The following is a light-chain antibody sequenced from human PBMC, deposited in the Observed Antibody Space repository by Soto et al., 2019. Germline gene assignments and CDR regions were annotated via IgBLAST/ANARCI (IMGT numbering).Light chain of an antibody. J-gene: IGKJ2*01. V-gene: IGKV3-20*01. CDR2: GAS. CDR1: QSVRSNY. CDR3: QQSSSTPYT. Sequence: EIVLTQSPGTLSLSPGERATLSCRASQSVRSNYLAWYQQKPGRAPRLLIYGASSRATGIPDRFSGSGSGTDFTLTINSLQPEDFASYYCQQSSSTPYTFGQGTKLEIK.